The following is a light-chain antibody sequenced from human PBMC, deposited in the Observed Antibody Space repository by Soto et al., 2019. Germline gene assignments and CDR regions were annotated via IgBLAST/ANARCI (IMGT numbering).Light chain of an antibody. CDR3: AAWDDSLPGIG. V-gene: IGLV1-44*01. J-gene: IGLJ3*02. Sequence: QSVLTQPPSASGTPGQRCTNSCSRISSNIGSTYVNWYQQFPGTAPKLLIYTTNPRPSGVPDRFSGYKSGTSASLAISGLQSEDDADYYCAAWDDSLPGIGFGGGAKLTV. CDR1: SSNIGSTY. CDR2: TTN.